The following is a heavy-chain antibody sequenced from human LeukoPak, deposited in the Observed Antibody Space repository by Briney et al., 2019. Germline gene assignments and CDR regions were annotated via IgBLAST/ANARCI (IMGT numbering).Heavy chain of an antibody. CDR1: GGSISSSNW. V-gene: IGHV4-4*02. D-gene: IGHD1-14*01. CDR3: ARGDNHNFDY. CDR2: ISHSGLT. Sequence: SETLSLTCAVSGGSISSSNWWSWVRQPPGKGLEWIGEISHSGLTNYNPSLKSRVTMSVDKSKNQFSLKLNSMTAADTAVYFCARGDNHNFDYWGQGTLVTVSS. J-gene: IGHJ4*02.